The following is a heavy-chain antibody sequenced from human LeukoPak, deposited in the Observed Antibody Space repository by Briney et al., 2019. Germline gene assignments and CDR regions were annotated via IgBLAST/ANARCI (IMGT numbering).Heavy chain of an antibody. Sequence: GGSLRLSCAASGFTFSSYAMHWVRQAPGKGLERVAVISYDGSNKYYADSVKGRSTISRDNSKNTLYLQMNSLRAEDTAVYYCARDPYSSSWYGDYWGQGTLVTVSS. CDR1: GFTFSSYA. V-gene: IGHV3-30-3*01. D-gene: IGHD6-13*01. CDR3: ARDPYSSSWYGDY. CDR2: ISYDGSNK. J-gene: IGHJ4*02.